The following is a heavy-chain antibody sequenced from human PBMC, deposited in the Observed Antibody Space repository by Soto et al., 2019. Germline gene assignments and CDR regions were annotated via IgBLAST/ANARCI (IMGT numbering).Heavy chain of an antibody. V-gene: IGHV4-59*01. CDR2: IYYSGST. J-gene: IGHJ5*02. D-gene: IGHD3-10*01. Sequence: SETLSLTCTVSGGSISSYYWSWIRQPPGKGLEWIGYIYYSGSTNYNPSLKSRVTISVDTSMNQFSLKLSSVTAADTAVYYCARDVWFGELFLGWFDPWGQGTLVTVSS. CDR3: ARDVWFGELFLGWFDP. CDR1: GGSISSYY.